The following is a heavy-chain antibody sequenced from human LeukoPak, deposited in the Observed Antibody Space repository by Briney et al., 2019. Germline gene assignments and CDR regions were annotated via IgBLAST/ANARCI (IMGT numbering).Heavy chain of an antibody. V-gene: IGHV1-69*13. CDR1: GGTFSTYA. D-gene: IGHD6-19*01. CDR2: SIHIYGTA. Sequence: SVKVSCKASGGTFSTYAISWVRQAPGQGLEWMGGSIHIYGTADYAQKFQGRVTITADESTTTAYMELSSLKSEDTAVYYCARDRVDYSSLWGLGGFDIWGQGTMVNVSS. CDR3: ARDRVDYSSLWGLGGFDI. J-gene: IGHJ3*02.